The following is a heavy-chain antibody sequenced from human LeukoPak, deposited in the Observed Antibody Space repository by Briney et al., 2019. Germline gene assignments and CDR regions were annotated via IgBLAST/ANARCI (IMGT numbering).Heavy chain of an antibody. Sequence: ASVKVSCKASGYTFTGYYMHWVRQAPGQGLEWMGWINPNSGGTNYAQKFQGRVTMTRDTSISTAYMELSRLRSDDTAVYYCARDYYDSSGYYYANLRPMDYWGQGTLVTVSS. V-gene: IGHV1-2*02. CDR3: ARDYYDSSGYYYANLRPMDY. CDR1: GYTFTGYY. J-gene: IGHJ4*02. D-gene: IGHD3-22*01. CDR2: INPNSGGT.